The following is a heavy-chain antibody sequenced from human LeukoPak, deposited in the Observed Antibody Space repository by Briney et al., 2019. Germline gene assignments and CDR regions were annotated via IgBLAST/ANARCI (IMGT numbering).Heavy chain of an antibody. CDR2: INPNSGGT. V-gene: IGHV1-2*02. D-gene: IGHD6-13*01. CDR1: GFTFTGYY. Sequence: ASAKVSCKASGFTFTGYYMHWVRQAPGKGLEWMGWINPNSGGTNYAQKFQGRVTMTRDTSISTAYMELSRLRSDDTAVYYCARDLAAAASVDYWGQGTLVTVSS. CDR3: ARDLAAAASVDY. J-gene: IGHJ4*02.